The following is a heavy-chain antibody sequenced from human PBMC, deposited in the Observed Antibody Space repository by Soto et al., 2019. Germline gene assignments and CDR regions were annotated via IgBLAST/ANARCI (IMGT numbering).Heavy chain of an antibody. CDR1: GDSITRSGFY. D-gene: IGHD3-10*01. CDR2: MYHTGST. V-gene: IGHV4-39*01. J-gene: IGHJ4*02. CDR3: ARVRGGDTHVFDF. Sequence: QLHLHGSGPRLVKPSETLSLSCSVSGDSITRSGFYWAWIRRPPGKELEWIGSMYHTGSTYYKPSLESRLTMSVDTSKSQFSLRLTSMTAADAGVYFCARVRGGDTHVFDFWGQGARVTVSS.